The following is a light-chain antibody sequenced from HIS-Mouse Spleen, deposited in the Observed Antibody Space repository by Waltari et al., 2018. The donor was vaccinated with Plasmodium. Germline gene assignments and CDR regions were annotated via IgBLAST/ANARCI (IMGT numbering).Light chain of an antibody. CDR1: KLGDKY. Sequence: SYELTQPPSVSVSPGQTASITCSGDKLGDKYACWYQQQPGQSPVLVIYQDGKRPSGIHERVSGSNSGNTATLTISGTQAMEEADYYCQAWDSSTAVFGGGTKLTVL. V-gene: IGLV3-1*01. J-gene: IGLJ3*02. CDR3: QAWDSSTAV. CDR2: QDG.